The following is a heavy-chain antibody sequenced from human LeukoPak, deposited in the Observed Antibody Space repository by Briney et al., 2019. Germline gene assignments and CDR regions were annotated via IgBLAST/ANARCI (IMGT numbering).Heavy chain of an antibody. CDR1: GGTFISYA. CDR3: AIGVRGEPDY. Sequence: VASVNVSFKASGGTFISYAISWVRQAPGQGLEWMGRIIPILGIANYAQKFQGRVTITADKSTSTAYMELSSLRSEDTAVYYCAIGVRGEPDYWGQGTLVTVSS. CDR2: IIPILGIA. J-gene: IGHJ4*02. D-gene: IGHD3-10*01. V-gene: IGHV1-69*04.